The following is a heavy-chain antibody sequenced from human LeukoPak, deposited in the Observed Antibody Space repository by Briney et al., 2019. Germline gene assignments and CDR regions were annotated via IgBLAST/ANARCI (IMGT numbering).Heavy chain of an antibody. CDR3: ARADRVVPAAMGY. CDR1: GYTFTSYD. V-gene: IGHV1-2*02. CDR2: INPNSGGT. J-gene: IGHJ4*02. D-gene: IGHD2-2*01. Sequence: ASVKVSCKASGYTFTSYDINWVRQATGQGLEWMGWINPNSGGTNYAQKFQGRVTMTRDTSISTAYMELSRLRSDDTAVYYCARADRVVPAAMGYWGQGTLVTVSP.